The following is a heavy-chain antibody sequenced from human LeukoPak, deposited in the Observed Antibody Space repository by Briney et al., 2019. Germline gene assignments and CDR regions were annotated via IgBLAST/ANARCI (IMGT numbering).Heavy chain of an antibody. CDR1: GFTFDDYA. J-gene: IGHJ4*02. D-gene: IGHD6-19*01. V-gene: IGHV3-7*01. CDR2: IKQDGSEK. Sequence: GGSLRLSCAASGFTFDDYAMNWVRQVPGRGLEWVANIKQDGSEKDYVDSVKGRFTISRDNAKNSLYLQMNSLRAEDTAVYYCARVSSLAVAGFFDYWGQGILVTVSS. CDR3: ARVSSLAVAGFFDY.